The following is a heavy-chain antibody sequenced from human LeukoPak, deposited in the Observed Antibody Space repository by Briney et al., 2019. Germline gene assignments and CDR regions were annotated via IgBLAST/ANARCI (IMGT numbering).Heavy chain of an antibody. V-gene: IGHV3-21*06. J-gene: IGHJ3*02. CDR2: MSNSSGYI. CDR3: ARDYLDSSGYYKRSWSGFDM. CDR1: GFTFSSYS. Sequence: AGGSLRLSCAASGFTFSSYSMNWVRQAPGKGLEWVSSMSNSSGYIYYADSVRGRFTISRDNAENSMFLQMNSLRAEDTAVYYCARDYLDSSGYYKRSWSGFDMWGQGTMVTAS. D-gene: IGHD3-22*01.